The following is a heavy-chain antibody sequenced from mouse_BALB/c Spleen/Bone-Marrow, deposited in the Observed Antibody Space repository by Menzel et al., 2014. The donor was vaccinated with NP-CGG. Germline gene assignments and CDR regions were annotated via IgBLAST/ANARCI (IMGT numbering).Heavy chain of an antibody. V-gene: IGHV1-4*01. Sequence: QVQLQQSGAELARPGASVKMSCRASGYTFTTYTMHWVKQRPGQGLEWIGYINPSSGYTYYSQKFKDKATLTADKSSSAAYLQLSSLTSEDSAVYYCARVYGNYDAMDCWGQGTSVTVSS. CDR3: ARVYGNYDAMDC. J-gene: IGHJ4*01. CDR2: INPSSGYT. D-gene: IGHD2-1*01. CDR1: GYTFTTYT.